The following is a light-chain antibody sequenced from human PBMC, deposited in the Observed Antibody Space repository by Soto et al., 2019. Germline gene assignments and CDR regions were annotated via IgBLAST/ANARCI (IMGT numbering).Light chain of an antibody. V-gene: IGKV1-5*01. Sequence: DIRVSLSPSTMSPSVGYTFTINGRASQSISSWLAWYQQKPGKAPKLLIYDASSLESGVPSRFSGSGSGTEFTLTISSLQPDDFATYYCQQYNSYSWTFGQGTKVDIK. CDR2: DAS. CDR3: QQYNSYSWT. J-gene: IGKJ1*01. CDR1: QSISSW.